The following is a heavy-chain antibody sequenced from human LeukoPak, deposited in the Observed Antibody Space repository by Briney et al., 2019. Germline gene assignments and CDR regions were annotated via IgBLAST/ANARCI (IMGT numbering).Heavy chain of an antibody. CDR3: ARVLWSRRFDY. J-gene: IGHJ4*02. Sequence: SSETLSLTCTVSGGSISSYYWSWIRQPPGKGVEWIGFIYYSGSTNYNPSLKSRVTISVDTSKNQFSLKLSSVTAADTAVYYCARVLWSRRFDYWGQGTLVTVSS. CDR2: IYYSGST. CDR1: GGSISSYY. D-gene: IGHD3-16*01. V-gene: IGHV4-59*12.